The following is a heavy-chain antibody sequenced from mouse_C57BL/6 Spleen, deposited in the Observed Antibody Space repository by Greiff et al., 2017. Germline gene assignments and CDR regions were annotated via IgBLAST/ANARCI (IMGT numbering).Heavy chain of an antibody. J-gene: IGHJ4*01. D-gene: IGHD2-12*01. V-gene: IGHV1-66*01. CDR3: ASPDDDPFYYAMGY. CDR2: IYPGSGNT. CDR1: GYSFTSYY. Sequence: QVQLKQSGPELVKPGASVKISCKASGYSFTSYYIHWVKQRPGQGLEWIGWIYPGSGNTKYNEKFKGKATLTADTSSSTAYMQLSSLTSEDSAVYYCASPDDDPFYYAMGYWGQGTSVTVST.